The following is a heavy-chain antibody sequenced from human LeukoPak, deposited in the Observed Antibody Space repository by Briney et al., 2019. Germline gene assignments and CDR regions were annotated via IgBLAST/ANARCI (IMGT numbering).Heavy chain of an antibody. CDR2: IKQDGSEK. CDR1: GFTFSSYW. J-gene: IGHJ4*02. Sequence: GGSLRLSCAASGFTFSSYWMSWVRQAPGKGLEWVANIKQDGSEKYYVDSVKGRFTISRDNAKNSLYLQMNSLKTEDTAVYYCTTDLGAYAAYYFDFWGQGTLVTVSS. CDR3: TTDLGAYAAYYFDF. D-gene: IGHD5-12*01. V-gene: IGHV3-7*03.